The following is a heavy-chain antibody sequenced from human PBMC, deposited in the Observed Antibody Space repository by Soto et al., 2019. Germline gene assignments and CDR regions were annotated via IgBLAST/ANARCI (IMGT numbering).Heavy chain of an antibody. CDR2: ISGNGGST. CDR3: VTTLSRRTSPIDY. J-gene: IGHJ4*02. CDR1: GFTFSNYA. D-gene: IGHD2-15*01. Sequence: GGSLRLSCAASGFTFSNYAMSWVRQAPGKGLEWVSAISGNGGSTYYADSVKGRFTISRDNSKNTLYLQMNSLRAEDTAVYYCVTTLSRRTSPIDYWGQGTLVTVSS. V-gene: IGHV3-23*01.